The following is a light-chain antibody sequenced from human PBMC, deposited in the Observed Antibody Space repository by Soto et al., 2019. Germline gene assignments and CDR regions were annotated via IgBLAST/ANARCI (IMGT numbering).Light chain of an antibody. CDR1: QSISSSF. CDR3: QQYGSSPRT. V-gene: IGKV3-20*01. J-gene: IGKJ1*01. CDR2: GAT. Sequence: EIVLTQSPGTLSLSPGERATLSCRASQSISSSFLVWYQQKPGQAPRLLRYGATSRATSIPDRISGSGSGTDFTLTISRLEPEAFAVYYCQQYGSSPRTFGQGTKVEIK.